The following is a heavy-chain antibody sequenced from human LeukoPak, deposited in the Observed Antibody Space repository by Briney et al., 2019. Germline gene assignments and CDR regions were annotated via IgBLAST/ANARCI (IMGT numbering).Heavy chain of an antibody. CDR3: ARVDTAMVGYFQH. D-gene: IGHD5-18*01. CDR2: ISSSGDHT. Sequence: GGSLRLSCAGSGFTFDSYAMSWVRQAPGQGLKWVSSISSSGDHTYYADSVKGRFTISRDNSKNTLYLQMNSLRAEDTAVYYCARVDTAMVGYFQHWGQGTLVTVSS. CDR1: GFTFDSYA. J-gene: IGHJ1*01. V-gene: IGHV3-23*01.